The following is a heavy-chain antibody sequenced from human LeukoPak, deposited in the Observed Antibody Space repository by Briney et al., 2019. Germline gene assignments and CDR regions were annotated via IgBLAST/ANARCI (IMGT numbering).Heavy chain of an antibody. D-gene: IGHD3-22*01. J-gene: IGHJ4*02. CDR3: ARDTYYYDSDNYYRFDY. CDR1: LDSISNYY. Sequence: PSGTLSLTCTVSLDSISNYYWSWIRQPPGKGLEYIGYIYYTGSTNYNPSLKSRVTISVDTSKNQFSLKLRSVTAADTAVYYCARDTYYYDSDNYYRFDYWGQGTLVTVSS. CDR2: IYYTGST. V-gene: IGHV4-59*12.